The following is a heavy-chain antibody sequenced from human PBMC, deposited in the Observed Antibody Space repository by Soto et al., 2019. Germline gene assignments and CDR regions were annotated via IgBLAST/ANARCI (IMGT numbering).Heavy chain of an antibody. D-gene: IGHD1-26*01. V-gene: IGHV1-69*01. CDR3: ARGYYSGSNPSSFDY. CDR1: GGTFSSYT. Sequence: QLQLVQSGAEVREPGSSVKVSCKASGGTFSSYTVIWVRQAPGQGLEWMGGITPTLNIAKYAEKFQGRVTITADESTSTGNMHLSSLRSEDTAVYFGARGYYSGSNPSSFDYWGQGTLVAVSS. J-gene: IGHJ4*02. CDR2: ITPTLNIA.